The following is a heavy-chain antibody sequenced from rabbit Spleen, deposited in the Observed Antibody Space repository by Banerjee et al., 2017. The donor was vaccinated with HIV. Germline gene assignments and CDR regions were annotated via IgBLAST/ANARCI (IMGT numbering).Heavy chain of an antibody. CDR2: AYAGSSGST. D-gene: IGHD8-1*01. CDR3: ARDTGSSFSSYGMDL. Sequence: QEQLEESGGGLVKPEGSLTLTCKASGFSLSSTYWICWVRQAPGKGLEWVACAYAGSSGSTYSATWAKGRFTSSKTSSTTVTLQMTSLTVADTATYFCARDTGSSFSSYGMDLWGQGTLVTVS. V-gene: IGHV1S45*01. CDR1: GFSLSSTYW. J-gene: IGHJ6*01.